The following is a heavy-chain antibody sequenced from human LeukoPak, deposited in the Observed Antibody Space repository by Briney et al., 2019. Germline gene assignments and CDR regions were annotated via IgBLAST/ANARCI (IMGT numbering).Heavy chain of an antibody. D-gene: IGHD3-22*01. Sequence: ASVKVSCKASGYTFTSYYMHCVRQAPVQGLEWMGRINPNSGDTNYAQKFQGRVTMTRDTSISKAYMELSRLRSDDTAVYYCARELYGSTMIVVGAAFDIWGQGTMVTVSS. V-gene: IGHV1-2*06. CDR3: ARELYGSTMIVVGAAFDI. CDR2: INPNSGDT. J-gene: IGHJ3*02. CDR1: GYTFTSYY.